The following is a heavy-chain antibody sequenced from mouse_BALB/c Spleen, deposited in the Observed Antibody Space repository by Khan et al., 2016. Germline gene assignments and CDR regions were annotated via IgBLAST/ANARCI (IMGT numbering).Heavy chain of an antibody. D-gene: IGHD2-4*01. CDR3: ARGGLRRGWFAY. V-gene: IGHV3-2*02. CDR2: ISYSGST. CDR1: GYSITSDYA. Sequence: VQLKESGPGLVKPSQSLSLTCTVTGYSITSDYAWNWIRQFPGNKLEWMGYISYSGSTSYNPSLKSRISITRDTSKNQFFLHLNSVTTEDTATYYCARGGLRRGWFAYWGQGTLVTVSA. J-gene: IGHJ3*01.